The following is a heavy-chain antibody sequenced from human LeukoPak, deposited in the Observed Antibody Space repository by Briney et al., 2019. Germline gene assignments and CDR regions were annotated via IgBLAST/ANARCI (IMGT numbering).Heavy chain of an antibody. CDR2: INPNSGGT. CDR1: GYTFTGYY. J-gene: IGHJ6*02. Sequence: ASVKVSCKASGYTFTGYYMHWVRQAPGQGLEWMGWINPNSGGTNYAQKFQGRVTMTRDTSISTAYMELSRLRSDDTAVYYCAREYCSGGSCYPLQRYYYYGMDVWGQGTTVTVSS. CDR3: AREYCSGGSCYPLQRYYYYGMDV. D-gene: IGHD2-15*01. V-gene: IGHV1-2*02.